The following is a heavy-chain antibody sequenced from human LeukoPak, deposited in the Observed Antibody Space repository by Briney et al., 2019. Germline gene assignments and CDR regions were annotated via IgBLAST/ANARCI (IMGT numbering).Heavy chain of an antibody. Sequence: SVTVSCKASGATFTTYAISWVRQAPGQGLEWVGRIVPILGTANYAQNFQGRVTITADRSTTTAYMELSSLRSEDTAVYYCARVPQGSSWPYYFDYWGQGTLVTVSS. V-gene: IGHV1-69*04. D-gene: IGHD6-13*01. CDR1: GATFTTYA. CDR3: ARVPQGSSWPYYFDY. CDR2: IVPILGTA. J-gene: IGHJ4*02.